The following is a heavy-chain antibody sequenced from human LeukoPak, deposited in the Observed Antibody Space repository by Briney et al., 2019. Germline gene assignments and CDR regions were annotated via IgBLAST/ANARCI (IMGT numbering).Heavy chain of an antibody. Sequence: GGSLRLSCAASGFTFSDYSMNWVRQAPGKGLEWISYVGISSGNTKYADSVKGRFTISGDSAKNSVFLQMNNLRVEDTAVYYCARDHRYALDTWGQGTLVTVSS. J-gene: IGHJ5*02. D-gene: IGHD5-12*01. V-gene: IGHV3-48*04. CDR3: ARDHRYALDT. CDR1: GFTFSDYS. CDR2: VGISSGNT.